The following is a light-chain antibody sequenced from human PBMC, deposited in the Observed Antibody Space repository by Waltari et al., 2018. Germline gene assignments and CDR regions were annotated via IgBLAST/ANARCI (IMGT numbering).Light chain of an antibody. Sequence: EIVLTQSPAILSLSPGERASLSCRASQSVTNYLAWYQQKPGQAPRRLIYDTSNRATGIPARFSGSGCGTDFTLTISSLEPEDFAVYYCQQRRDWPLTFGGGTKVEIK. J-gene: IGKJ4*01. CDR2: DTS. V-gene: IGKV3-11*01. CDR1: QSVTNY. CDR3: QQRRDWPLT.